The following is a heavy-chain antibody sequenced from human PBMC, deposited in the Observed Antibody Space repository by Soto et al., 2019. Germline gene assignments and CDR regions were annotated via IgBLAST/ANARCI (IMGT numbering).Heavy chain of an antibody. Sequence: GASLKVSCKASGYPFTKYHMHWLRQAPGQGLEWLGVINPSTTTTYARRFQDRVTMTRDTSTSTVYMELSSLRSDDAAVYYCAREAEEYSGSDYWGPGSLVTVSS. CDR1: GYPFTKYH. V-gene: IGHV1-46*03. CDR3: AREAEEYSGSDY. D-gene: IGHD3-10*01. CDR2: INPSTTTT. J-gene: IGHJ4*02.